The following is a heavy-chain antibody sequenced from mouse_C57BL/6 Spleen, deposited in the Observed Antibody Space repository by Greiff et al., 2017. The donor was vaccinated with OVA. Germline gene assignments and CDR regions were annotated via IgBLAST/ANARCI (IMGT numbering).Heavy chain of an antibody. Sequence: QVHVKQPGAELVRPGSSVKLSCKASGYTFTSYWMHWVKQRPIQGLEWIGNIDPSDSATHYNQKFKDKATLTVDKSSSTACMQLSSLTSEDSAVYYCARGGNWYFDVWGTGTTVTVSS. CDR1: GYTFTSYW. CDR2: IDPSDSAT. CDR3: ARGGNWYFDV. V-gene: IGHV1-52*01. J-gene: IGHJ1*03.